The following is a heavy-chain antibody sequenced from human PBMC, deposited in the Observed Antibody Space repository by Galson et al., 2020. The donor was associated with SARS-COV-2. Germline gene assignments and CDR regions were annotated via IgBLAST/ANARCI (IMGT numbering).Heavy chain of an antibody. CDR3: ARDSDIIRVLLPDD. J-gene: IGHJ4*02. Sequence: QLGESPKTPCAAPGFPFSSYAMHWVRQAPAKGLESVAVISYDGNNKHYADPVKVRFTIYRDNSKNTLYLQMNSLRAEDMAVYYCARDSDIIRVLLPDDWGQGTLVTVSS. V-gene: IGHV3-30*04. CDR1: GFPFSSYA. CDR2: ISYDGNNK. D-gene: IGHD3-10*01.